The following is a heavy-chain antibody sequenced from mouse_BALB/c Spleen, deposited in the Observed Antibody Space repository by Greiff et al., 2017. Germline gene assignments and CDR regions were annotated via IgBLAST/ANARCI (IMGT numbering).Heavy chain of an antibody. CDR3: ARYYGYDWWYFDV. CDR2: IDPANGNT. V-gene: IGHV14-3*02. Sequence: VQLQQSGAELVKPGASVKLSCTASGFNIKDTYMHWVKQRPEQGLEWIGRIDPANGNTKYDPKFQGKATITADTSSNTAYLQLSSLTSEDTAVYYCARYYGYDWWYFDVWGAGTTVTVSS. CDR1: GFNIKDTY. D-gene: IGHD2-2*01. J-gene: IGHJ1*01.